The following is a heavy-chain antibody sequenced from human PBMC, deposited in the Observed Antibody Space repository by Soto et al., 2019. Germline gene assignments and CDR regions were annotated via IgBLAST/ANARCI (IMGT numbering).Heavy chain of an antibody. V-gene: IGHV1-8*01. J-gene: IGHJ6*02. Sequence: ASVKVSCKASGYTFTSYDINWVRQATGQGLEWMGWMNPNSGNTGYAQKFQGRVTMTRNTSISTAYMGLSSLRSEDTAVYYCARVLLRITIFGVVISPSGMDVWGQGTTVTV. CDR3: ARVLLRITIFGVVISPSGMDV. CDR1: GYTFTSYD. D-gene: IGHD3-3*01. CDR2: MNPNSGNT.